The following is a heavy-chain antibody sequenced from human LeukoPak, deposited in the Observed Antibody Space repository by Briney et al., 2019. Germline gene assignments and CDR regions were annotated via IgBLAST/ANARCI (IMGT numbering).Heavy chain of an antibody. CDR3: TLTMIVVARSHFDY. CDR1: GFTFGEYG. D-gene: IGHD3-22*01. Sequence: TGGSLRLSCTASGFTFGEYGMSWVRQAPGKGLEWIGFIRSKGHGGTTEYAASVKGGFTISRDDSKSIAYLQLNSLKTEDTTVYYCTLTMIVVARSHFDYWGQGTLVTVSS. J-gene: IGHJ4*02. CDR2: IRSKGHGGTT. V-gene: IGHV3-49*04.